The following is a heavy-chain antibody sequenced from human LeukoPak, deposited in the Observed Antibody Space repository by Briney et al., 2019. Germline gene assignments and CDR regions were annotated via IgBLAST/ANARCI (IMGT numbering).Heavy chain of an antibody. Sequence: ASVKVSCKASGYTFTSYGISWVRQAPGQGLEWMGWISAYNGNTNYVQKLQGRVTMTTDTSTSTAYMELRSLRSEDTAVYYCARSLETVTAAYYYYYGMDVWGQGTTVTVSS. CDR2: ISAYNGNT. D-gene: IGHD4-17*01. V-gene: IGHV1-18*01. J-gene: IGHJ6*02. CDR3: ARSLETVTAAYYYYYGMDV. CDR1: GYTFTSYG.